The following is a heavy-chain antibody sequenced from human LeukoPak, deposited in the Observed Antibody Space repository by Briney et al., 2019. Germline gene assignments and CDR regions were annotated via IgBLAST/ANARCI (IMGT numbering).Heavy chain of an antibody. CDR1: GFTFSSYS. CDR2: ISSSSSYI. V-gene: IGHV3-21*01. Sequence: GGSLRLSCAASGFTFSSYSMNWVRQAPGKGLEWVSSISSSSSYIYYADSVKGRFTISRDNAKNSLYLQMNSLRAEDTAVYYCARAAPLPSLTGTTSGYYYYGMDVWGQGTTVTVSS. D-gene: IGHD1-7*01. CDR3: ARAAPLPSLTGTTSGYYYYGMDV. J-gene: IGHJ6*02.